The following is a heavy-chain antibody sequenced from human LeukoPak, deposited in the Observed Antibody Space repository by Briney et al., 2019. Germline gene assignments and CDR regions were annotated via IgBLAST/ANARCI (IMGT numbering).Heavy chain of an antibody. CDR3: ARQNRKSSSSDY. V-gene: IGHV1-2*02. CDR2: IHPNSGAT. J-gene: IGHJ4*02. Sequence: ASVKVSCKASGYTFIGNYMHWVRQAPGQGLEWMGWIHPNSGATNYAQKFQGRVTMTRDTSTSTVYMELSSLRSEDTAVYYCARQNRKSSSSDYWGQGTLVTVSS. D-gene: IGHD6-6*01. CDR1: GYTFIGNY.